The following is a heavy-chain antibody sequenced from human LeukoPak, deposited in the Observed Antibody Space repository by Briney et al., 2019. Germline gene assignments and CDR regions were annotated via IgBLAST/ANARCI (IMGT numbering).Heavy chain of an antibody. CDR2: IYSSGTT. D-gene: IGHD6-13*01. J-gene: IGHJ4*02. Sequence: SETLSLTCSVSGGSISSSTYYWGWIRQPPGKGLEWIGSIYSSGTTYYNPSLKSRVTISVVTSKNQFSLKLSSVTAADTAVYYCAKISSWFNPFDYWGQGTLVTVSS. CDR1: GGSISSSTYY. CDR3: AKISSWFNPFDY. V-gene: IGHV4-39*07.